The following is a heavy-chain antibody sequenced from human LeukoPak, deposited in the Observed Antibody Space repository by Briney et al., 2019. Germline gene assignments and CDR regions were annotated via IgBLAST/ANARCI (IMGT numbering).Heavy chain of an antibody. D-gene: IGHD6-19*01. Sequence: GGSLRLSCAASGFTISSNYMSWVRQAPGKGLEWVSVIYSGGSTYYADSVKGRFTISRDNSKNTLYLQMNSLRAEDTAVYYCAKELSSGWGGYWGQGTLVTVSS. V-gene: IGHV3-66*01. J-gene: IGHJ4*02. CDR2: IYSGGST. CDR1: GFTISSNY. CDR3: AKELSSGWGGY.